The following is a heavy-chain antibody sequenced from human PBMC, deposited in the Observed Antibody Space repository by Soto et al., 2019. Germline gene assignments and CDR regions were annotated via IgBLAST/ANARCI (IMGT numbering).Heavy chain of an antibody. D-gene: IGHD1-26*01. CDR1: GYTFTSYD. CDR3: AREVVGDEGSFDI. J-gene: IGHJ3*02. Sequence: QVQLVQSGAEVKKPGASVKVSCKASGYTFTSYDINWVRQATGQGLEWMGWMNPNSGNTGYAQKFQGRVTMTRNTSIRTAYMEQSSLRSEDTAVYDSAREVVGDEGSFDIWGQGTMVTVSS. V-gene: IGHV1-8*01. CDR2: MNPNSGNT.